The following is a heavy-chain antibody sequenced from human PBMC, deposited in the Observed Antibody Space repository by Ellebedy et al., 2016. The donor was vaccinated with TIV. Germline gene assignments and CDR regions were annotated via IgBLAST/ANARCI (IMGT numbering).Heavy chain of an antibody. CDR2: MNANDGDT. CDR1: GYTFTSYY. Sequence: AASVKVSCKASGYTFTSYYIHWMRQAPGQGLEWMGIMNANDGDTTYAQKFQGRVTMTRDTSTPTVYMELTSLRFEDTAVYYCARAAAMTKASSPSAYWGQGTLVTVSS. V-gene: IGHV1-46*01. CDR3: ARAAAMTKASSPSAY. D-gene: IGHD4-11*01. J-gene: IGHJ4*02.